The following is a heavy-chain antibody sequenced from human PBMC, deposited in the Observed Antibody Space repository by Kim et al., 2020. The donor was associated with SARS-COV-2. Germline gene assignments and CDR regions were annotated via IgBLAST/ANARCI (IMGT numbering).Heavy chain of an antibody. CDR2: TCYSGTT. V-gene: IGHV4-39*01. CDR3: ARRAVAGWYIDV. CDR1: GGSISSSSYY. J-gene: IGHJ6*03. Sequence: SETLSLTCTVPGGSISSSSYYWGWIRQPPGKGSEWIVSTCYSGTTYYNPSLKSRVTISVDTSKDQFSLILSSVTAADTAVYYCARRAVAGWYIDVWGKGTTVTVSS. D-gene: IGHD6-19*01.